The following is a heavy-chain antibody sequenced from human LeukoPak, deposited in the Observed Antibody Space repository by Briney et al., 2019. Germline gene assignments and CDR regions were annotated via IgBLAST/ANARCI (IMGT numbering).Heavy chain of an antibody. CDR3: AKDLKWALLPYYFDY. V-gene: IGHV3-23*01. CDR1: GFTFSNYA. Sequence: GGSLRLSCAASGFTFSNYAMSWVRQAPGKGLEWVSAIRGGGGRTYYADSVKGRFTISRDNSKNTLYLQMNSLRAEDTAVYYCAKDLKWALLPYYFDYWGQGTLVTVSS. CDR2: IRGGGGRT. J-gene: IGHJ4*02. D-gene: IGHD1-26*01.